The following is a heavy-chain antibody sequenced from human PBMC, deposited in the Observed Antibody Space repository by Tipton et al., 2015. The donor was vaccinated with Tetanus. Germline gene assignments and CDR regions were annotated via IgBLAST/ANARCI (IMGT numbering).Heavy chain of an antibody. D-gene: IGHD5-24*01. V-gene: IGHV3-48*02. CDR3: ARDSPHRRDGYNDFDY. J-gene: IGHJ4*02. CDR2: ISYSSGTI. CDR1: GFTVSSNF. Sequence: SLRLSCAASGFTVSSNFMNWVRQAPGKGLEWVSYISYSSGTIYYADSVQGRFTISRDNAKNSLYLQMNSLRDEDTAVYYCARDSPHRRDGYNDFDYWGQGTLVTVSS.